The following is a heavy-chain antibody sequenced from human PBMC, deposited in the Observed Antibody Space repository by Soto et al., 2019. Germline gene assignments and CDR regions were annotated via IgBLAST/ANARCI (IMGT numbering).Heavy chain of an antibody. J-gene: IGHJ5*02. CDR3: ARRYGSSFDP. Sequence: PSETLSLTCPVSGGSISSYYWSWIRQPPGKGLEWIGYIYYSGSTNYNPSLKSRVTISVDTSKNQLSLKLSSVTAADTAVYYCARRYGSSFDPWGQGTLVTVSS. CDR2: IYYSGST. CDR1: GGSISSYY. V-gene: IGHV4-59*08. D-gene: IGHD6-13*01.